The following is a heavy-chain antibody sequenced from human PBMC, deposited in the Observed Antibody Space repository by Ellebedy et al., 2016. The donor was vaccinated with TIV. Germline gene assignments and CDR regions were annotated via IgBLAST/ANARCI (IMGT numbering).Heavy chain of an antibody. CDR1: GFTFSNYA. CDR3: AKDGDNGVWDY. Sequence: LSLTCXASGFTFSNYAMSWVRQAPGKGLEWVSAIGSRGDTTFYADSVKGRFTISRDNSKNTLFLQMSSLRAEDTAVYYCAKDGDNGVWDYWGQGTLVTVSS. V-gene: IGHV3-23*01. D-gene: IGHD2-8*01. CDR2: IGSRGDTT. J-gene: IGHJ4*02.